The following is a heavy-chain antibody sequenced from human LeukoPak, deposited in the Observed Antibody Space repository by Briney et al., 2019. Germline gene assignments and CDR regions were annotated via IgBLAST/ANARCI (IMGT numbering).Heavy chain of an antibody. CDR2: IYHSGST. CDR3: ARRTDPTTYYDILTGYPSPYFDY. CDR1: GGSISSSNW. J-gene: IGHJ4*02. Sequence: SETLSLTCAVSGGSISSSNWWRLVRPPPGKGLEWIGEIYHSGSTNYNPSLKSRVTISVDKSKNQFSLKLSSVTAADTAVYYCARRTDPTTYYDILTGYPSPYFDYWGQGTLVTVSS. V-gene: IGHV4-4*02. D-gene: IGHD3-9*01.